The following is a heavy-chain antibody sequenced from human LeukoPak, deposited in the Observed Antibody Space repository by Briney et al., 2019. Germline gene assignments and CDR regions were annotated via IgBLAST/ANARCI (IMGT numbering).Heavy chain of an antibody. Sequence: SETLSLTCTVSGGSISSYYWSWTRQPPGKGLEWIGYIYYSGSTNYNPSLKSRVTISVDTSKNQFSLKLSSVTAADTAVYYCARLGGWFDPWGQGTLVTVSS. J-gene: IGHJ5*02. CDR2: IYYSGST. CDR3: ARLGGWFDP. D-gene: IGHD3-16*01. V-gene: IGHV4-59*01. CDR1: GGSISSYY.